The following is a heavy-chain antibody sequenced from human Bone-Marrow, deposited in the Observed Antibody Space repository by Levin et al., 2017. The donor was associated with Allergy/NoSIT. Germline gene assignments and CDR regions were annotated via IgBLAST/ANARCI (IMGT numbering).Heavy chain of an antibody. D-gene: IGHD6-13*01. CDR2: VFDTGST. CDR1: SGSFSSSNSY. J-gene: IGHJ5*02. V-gene: IGHV4-39*07. Sequence: SETLSLTCTVSSGSFSSSNSYWGWIRQTPGLTLESIGNVFDTGSTNYNPSLKSRVTISVDTSKNQFSLRLNSVTAADTAVYYCAREGAVAANWFDPWGQGSLVTVSS. CDR3: AREGAVAANWFDP.